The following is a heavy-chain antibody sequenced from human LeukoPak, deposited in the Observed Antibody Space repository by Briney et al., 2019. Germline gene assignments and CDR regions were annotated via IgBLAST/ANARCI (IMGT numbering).Heavy chain of an antibody. CDR2: IRSKAFGATT. CDR3: TRDCSGSSCYEEMDY. V-gene: IGHV3-49*04. D-gene: IGHD2-15*01. CDR1: GCIFGDYA. Sequence: GGSLRLSCKPSGCIFGDYAMSWVRQAPGKGLEWVGFIRSKAFGATTDYGASVKGRFTVSRDDSKSIAYLQMNSLKTEDTAMYYCTRDCSGSSCYEEMDYWGQGTLVTVSS. J-gene: IGHJ4*02.